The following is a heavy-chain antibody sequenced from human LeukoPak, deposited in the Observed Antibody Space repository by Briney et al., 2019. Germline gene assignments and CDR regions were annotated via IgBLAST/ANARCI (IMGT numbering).Heavy chain of an antibody. CDR2: LYSDGNT. Sequence: GGSLGLSCAASGFTVITNDMTWVRQAPGKGLEWVSVLYSDGNTKYADSVRGRFTISRDNSKNTLYLEMNSLSPDDTAVYYCARGVEPLAANTLAYWGQGTLVTVSS. V-gene: IGHV3-53*01. D-gene: IGHD1-14*01. CDR3: ARGVEPLAANTLAY. CDR1: GFTVITND. J-gene: IGHJ4*02.